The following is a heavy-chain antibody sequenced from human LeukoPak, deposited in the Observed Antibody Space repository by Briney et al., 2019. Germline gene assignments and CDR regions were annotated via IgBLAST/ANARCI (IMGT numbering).Heavy chain of an antibody. CDR1: GFTFSNYW. J-gene: IGHJ4*02. CDR2: IKEDGSEK. V-gene: IGHV3-7*01. D-gene: IGHD1-26*01. CDR3: ARALVGAPY. Sequence: AGGSLRLSCVASGFTFSNYWMSWVRQAPGKGLEWVANIKEDGSEKYYADSVKGRFTISRDNAKNSLYLQMNSLRAEDPAVSYCARALVGAPYCGQGTLVTVSS.